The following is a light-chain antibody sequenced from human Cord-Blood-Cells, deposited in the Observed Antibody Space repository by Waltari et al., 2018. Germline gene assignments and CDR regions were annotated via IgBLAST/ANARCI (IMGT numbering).Light chain of an antibody. J-gene: IGLJ3*02. V-gene: IGLV6-57*01. Sequence: NFMLTQPHSVSESPGKTVTISCTRSSGSIASNYVQWYQQRPGSSPTTVIYEDNQRPSVFPDRFSGSIASSSNSASLTISGLKTEDEADYYCQSYDSSNPHWVFGGGTKLTVL. CDR3: QSYDSSNPHWV. CDR1: SGSIASNY. CDR2: EDN.